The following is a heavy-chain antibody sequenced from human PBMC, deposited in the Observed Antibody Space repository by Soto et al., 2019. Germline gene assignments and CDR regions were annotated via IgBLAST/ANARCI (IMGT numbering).Heavy chain of an antibody. J-gene: IGHJ4*02. V-gene: IGHV4-59*01. D-gene: IGHD4-17*01. CDR2: IYYSGST. CDR3: TGVGGYYGDYPNFDY. CDR1: GGSIRSYY. Sequence: PSETLSLSCTVYGGSIRSYYWSWIRQPPGKGLELIGNIYYSGSTNYNPSRKSRVTMSVDMSKNQVSLKLSSVTAADTAVYYCTGVGGYYGDYPNFDYWGQGALVTVSS.